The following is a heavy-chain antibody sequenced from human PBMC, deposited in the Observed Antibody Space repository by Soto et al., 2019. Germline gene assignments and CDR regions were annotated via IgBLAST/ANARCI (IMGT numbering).Heavy chain of an antibody. D-gene: IGHD4-17*01. CDR3: ARDYGDYVKWFDP. CDR1: GGSFSGYY. V-gene: IGHV4-34*01. J-gene: IGHJ5*02. Sequence: SETLCLTGAVYGGSFSGYYWSWIRQPPGKELEWIGEITHSGSTNYNPSLKSRVTISVDTSKNQFSLKLSSVTAADTAVYYRARDYGDYVKWFDPWRQGTLVTVSS. CDR2: ITHSGST.